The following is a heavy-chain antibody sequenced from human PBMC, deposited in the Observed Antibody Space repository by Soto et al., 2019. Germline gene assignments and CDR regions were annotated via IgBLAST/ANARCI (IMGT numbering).Heavy chain of an antibody. CDR3: AKGRKPDHDDGLCAFDS. V-gene: IGHV3-23*01. J-gene: IGHJ4*02. CDR2: ISGGGAGT. CDR1: GRTFRSYA. Sequence: GGSLRLSCVVSGRTFRSYAMSWVRQAPGKGLEWVSGISGGGAGTYYADSVKGRFTISRDPSTTTLFLDMYSLGAEDTAIYYCAKGRKPDHDDGLCAFDSWGQGVLVTVS. D-gene: IGHD3-3*01.